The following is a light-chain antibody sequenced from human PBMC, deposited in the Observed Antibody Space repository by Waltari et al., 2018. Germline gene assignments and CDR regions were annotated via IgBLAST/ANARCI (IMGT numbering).Light chain of an antibody. J-gene: IGLJ1*01. CDR2: DVS. Sequence: QSALTQPRSVSGSTGQSVTISCTGTDSDFGDYPYVSWYQQRPGKVPTLILYDVSQRPSGVPDRFSGSKSGNTASLTISGLQPEDEADYYCCSYIGRFGTGTKVSVL. CDR3: CSYIGR. CDR1: DSDFGDYPY. V-gene: IGLV2-11*01.